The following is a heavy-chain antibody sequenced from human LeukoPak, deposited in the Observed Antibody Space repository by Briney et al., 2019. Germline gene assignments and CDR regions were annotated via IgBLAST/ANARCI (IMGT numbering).Heavy chain of an antibody. CDR1: GGSISSYY. CDR2: IYYSGST. Sequence: SETLSLTCTVSGGSISSYYWSWIRQPPGKGLEWIGYIYYSGSTNYNPSLKSRVTISVDTSKNQFSLKLSSVTAADTAVYYCARLSIVVVPAAIFGWFDPWGQGTLVTVPS. CDR3: ARLSIVVVPAAIFGWFDP. D-gene: IGHD2-2*02. V-gene: IGHV4-59*08. J-gene: IGHJ5*02.